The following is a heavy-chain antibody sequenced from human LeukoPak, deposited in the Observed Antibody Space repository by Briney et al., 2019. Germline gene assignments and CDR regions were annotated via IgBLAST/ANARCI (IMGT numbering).Heavy chain of an antibody. V-gene: IGHV3-23*01. CDR2: ISGSGGST. CDR3: AKLTIFLTGLYYFDY. D-gene: IGHD3-9*01. Sequence: GGSLRLSCAASGFTFSSYAMSWVRQAPGKGLEWVSAISGSGGSTYYADSVKGRFTISRDNSKNTLYLQMNSLRAEDTAVYYCAKLTIFLTGLYYFDYWGQGTLVTVSS. J-gene: IGHJ4*02. CDR1: GFTFSSYA.